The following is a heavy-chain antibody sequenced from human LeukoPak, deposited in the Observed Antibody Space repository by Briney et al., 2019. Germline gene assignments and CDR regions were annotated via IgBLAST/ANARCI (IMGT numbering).Heavy chain of an antibody. J-gene: IGHJ4*02. Sequence: ASVKVSCKASGGTFSSYAFSWVRQAPGQGLEWMGGVIPILGTANYAQKFQGRVTITADESTSSAYMELSSLSSEDTAVYYCARSKDLRLDDIYYWGQGTLVTVSS. D-gene: IGHD3-9*01. CDR2: VIPILGTA. CDR3: ARSKDLRLDDIYY. V-gene: IGHV1-69*13. CDR1: GGTFSSYA.